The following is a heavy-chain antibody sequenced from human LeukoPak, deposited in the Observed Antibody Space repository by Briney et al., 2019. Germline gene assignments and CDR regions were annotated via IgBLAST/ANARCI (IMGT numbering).Heavy chain of an antibody. Sequence: QPGRSLRLSCAASGFIFSSYGMHWVRQAPGKGLEWVAVKSSDGSNKYYADSVKGRFIISRDNSKNTLYLQMNSLRAEDTAVYYGATYFDLFDCWGQGTLVTVSS. J-gene: IGHJ4*02. CDR1: GFIFSSYG. CDR3: ATYFDLFDC. V-gene: IGHV3-30*03. CDR2: KSSDGSNK. D-gene: IGHD3-9*01.